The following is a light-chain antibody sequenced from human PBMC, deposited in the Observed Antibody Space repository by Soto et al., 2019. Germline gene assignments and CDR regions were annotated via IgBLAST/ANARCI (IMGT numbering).Light chain of an antibody. J-gene: IGLJ2*01. CDR1: SGSIASNY. V-gene: IGLV6-57*04. Sequence: NFMLTQPHSVSESPGKTVTISCTRSSGSIASNYVQWYQQRPGSAPTAVISKDNQRPSGVPDRFSGSVDTSSNSASLTISGLKTEDEADYYCQSYDSSTVVFGGWTKVTVL. CDR2: KDN. CDR3: QSYDSSTVV.